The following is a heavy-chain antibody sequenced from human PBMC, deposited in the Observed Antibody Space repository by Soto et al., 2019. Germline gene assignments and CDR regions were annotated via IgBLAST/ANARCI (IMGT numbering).Heavy chain of an antibody. CDR2: FDPEDGET. CDR1: GYTLIEVS. J-gene: IGHJ4*01. V-gene: IGHV1-24*01. Sequence: GASVKVSCKVSGYTLIEVSMHWVRQAPGKGLEWMGGFDPEDGETIYAQKFQGRVTMTEDTSTDTAHMELSSLRSEDTAVYYCATLGYYDILTGYWVTPGKYYFDYWGHGTLVTVSS. D-gene: IGHD3-9*01. CDR3: ATLGYYDILTGYWVTPGKYYFDY.